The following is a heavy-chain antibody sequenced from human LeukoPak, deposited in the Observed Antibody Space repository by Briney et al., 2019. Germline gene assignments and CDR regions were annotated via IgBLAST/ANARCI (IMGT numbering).Heavy chain of an antibody. V-gene: IGHV3-23*01. J-gene: IGHJ4*02. CDR3: AKAPDSSGFPSYFDC. D-gene: IGHD3-22*01. Sequence: AMSDSAVSSYYADSVKGRFTISRDNSKNTLYLQMNSLRAEDTATYYCAKAPDSSGFPSYFDCWGQGTLVAVSS. CDR2: MSDSAVSS.